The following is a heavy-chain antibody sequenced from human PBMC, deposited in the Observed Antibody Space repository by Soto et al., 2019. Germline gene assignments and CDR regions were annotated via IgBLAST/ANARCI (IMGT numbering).Heavy chain of an antibody. J-gene: IGHJ4*02. Sequence: SETLSLTCTVSGGSISSSSYYWGWIRQPPGKGLEWIGSIYYSGSTYYNPSLKSRVTISVDTSKNQFSLKLSSVTAADTAVYYCARRVSYGEDYWGQGTLVPSPQ. CDR3: ARRVSYGEDY. CDR1: GGSISSSSYY. V-gene: IGHV4-39*01. CDR2: IYYSGST. D-gene: IGHD3-10*01.